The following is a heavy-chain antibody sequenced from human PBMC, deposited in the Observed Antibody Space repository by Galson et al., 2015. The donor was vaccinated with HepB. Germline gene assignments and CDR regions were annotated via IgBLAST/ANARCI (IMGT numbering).Heavy chain of an antibody. CDR1: GGSISSYY. V-gene: IGHV4-59*01. CDR2: IYYSGST. Sequence: LSLTCTVSGGSISSYYWSWIRQPPGKGLEWIGYIYYSGSTNYNPSLKSRVTISVDTSKNQFSLKLSSVTAADTAVYYCARGWFGDKQKGDYYGMDVWGQGTTVTVSS. D-gene: IGHD3-10*01. J-gene: IGHJ6*02. CDR3: ARGWFGDKQKGDYYGMDV.